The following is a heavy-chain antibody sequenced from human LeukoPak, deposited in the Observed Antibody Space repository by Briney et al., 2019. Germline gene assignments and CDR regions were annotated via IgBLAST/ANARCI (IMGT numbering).Heavy chain of an antibody. D-gene: IGHD2-2*01. CDR3: ARGKHCSSTSCYASSTPSTNNWFDP. V-gene: IGHV3-21*01. Sequence: PGGSLRLSCAASGFTFSSYSMNWVRQAPRRGLEWVSSISSSSSYIYYADSVKGRFTISRDNAKNSLYLQMNSLRAEDTAVYYCARGKHCSSTSCYASSTPSTNNWFDPWGQGTLVTVSS. J-gene: IGHJ5*02. CDR1: GFTFSSYS. CDR2: ISSSSSYI.